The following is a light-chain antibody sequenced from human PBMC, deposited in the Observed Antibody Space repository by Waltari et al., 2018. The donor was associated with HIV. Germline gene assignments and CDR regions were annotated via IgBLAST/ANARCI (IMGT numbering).Light chain of an antibody. Sequence: QSALTQPASVSGSPGQSITISCTGTSSDVGSYNLVSWYQQHPGKAPKLMIYEVIKRPSGVSNLFSGAKSGNTASLTIAGLQAEDEADYYCCSYAGSSTFYVFGTGTKVTVL. V-gene: IGLV2-23*02. CDR1: SSDVGSYNL. J-gene: IGLJ1*01. CDR2: EVI. CDR3: CSYAGSSTFYV.